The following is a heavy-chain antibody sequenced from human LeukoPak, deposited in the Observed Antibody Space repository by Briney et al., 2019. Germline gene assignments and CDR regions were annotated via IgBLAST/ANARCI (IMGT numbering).Heavy chain of an antibody. CDR2: ITSGRVYV. D-gene: IGHD3-22*01. Sequence: GGSLRLSCTASGFTFSSYSMHWVRQAPGKGLEWVSSITSGRVYVSYADSVKGRFTISRDNAKSSLSLHMTSLTAEDTAVYYFARLFTFYSAGNYLPHLDYWGQGTLVTVSS. J-gene: IGHJ4*02. V-gene: IGHV3-21*04. CDR3: ARLFTFYSAGNYLPHLDY. CDR1: GFTFSSYS.